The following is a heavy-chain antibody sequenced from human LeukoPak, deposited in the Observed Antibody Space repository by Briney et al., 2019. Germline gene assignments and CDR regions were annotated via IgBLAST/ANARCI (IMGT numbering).Heavy chain of an antibody. CDR1: GGTFSSYA. J-gene: IGHJ4*02. D-gene: IGHD3-22*01. CDR2: IIPIFGTA. CDR3: ARADSSGYYPNPNYYFDY. V-gene: IGHV1-69*06. Sequence: ASVKVSCKASGGTFSSYAISWVRQAPGQGLEWMGGIIPIFGTASYAQKFQGRVTITADKSTSTAYMELSSLRSEDTAVYYCARADSSGYYPNPNYYFDYWGQGTLVTVSS.